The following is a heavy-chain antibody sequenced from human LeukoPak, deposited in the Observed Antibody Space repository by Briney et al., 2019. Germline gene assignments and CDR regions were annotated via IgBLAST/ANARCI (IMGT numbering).Heavy chain of an antibody. Sequence: PGGSLRLSCAASGFTFSSYWMHWVRQAPGKGLVWVSRINSDGSSTSYADSVKGRFTISRDNAKNTLYLQMSSLRAEDTAVYYCARVGSSGYYPDYWGQGTLVTVSS. D-gene: IGHD3-22*01. V-gene: IGHV3-74*01. CDR3: ARVGSSGYYPDY. J-gene: IGHJ4*02. CDR2: INSDGSST. CDR1: GFTFSSYW.